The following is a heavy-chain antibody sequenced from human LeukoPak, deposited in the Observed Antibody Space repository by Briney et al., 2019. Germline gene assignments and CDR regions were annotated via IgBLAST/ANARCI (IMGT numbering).Heavy chain of an antibody. Sequence: SETLSLTCTVSGGSISSYYWSWIRQPAGKGLEWIGRIYTSGSTNYNPSLKSRVTMSVDTSKNQFSLKLSSVTAADTAVYYCARDRYSSSWYVPFDPWGQGTLVAVSS. CDR2: IYTSGST. J-gene: IGHJ5*02. D-gene: IGHD6-13*01. V-gene: IGHV4-4*07. CDR3: ARDRYSSSWYVPFDP. CDR1: GGSISSYY.